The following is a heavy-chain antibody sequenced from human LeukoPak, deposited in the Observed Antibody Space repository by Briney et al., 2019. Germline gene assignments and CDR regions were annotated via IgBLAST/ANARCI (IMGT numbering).Heavy chain of an antibody. CDR3: AKRAAYSRSSLVLPFDAFDL. Sequence: PVGSLRLSCAASGFTFSSYAMSWVRQAPGKGLEWVSAISGSGGSTYYAASVKGRFTISRDNSNNTLYLQMNSLRAEDTAVYYCAKRAAYSRSSLVLPFDAFDLWGQGTMVTVSS. V-gene: IGHV3-23*01. J-gene: IGHJ3*01. CDR2: ISGSGGST. D-gene: IGHD6-6*01. CDR1: GFTFSSYA.